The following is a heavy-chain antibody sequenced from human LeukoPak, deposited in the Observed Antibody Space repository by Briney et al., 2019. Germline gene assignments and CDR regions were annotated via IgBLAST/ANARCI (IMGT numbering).Heavy chain of an antibody. CDR2: FSGNGGAT. D-gene: IGHD1-26*01. V-gene: IGHV3-23*01. CDR1: GFTFSSYA. J-gene: IGHJ4*02. Sequence: PGGSLTLSCAASGFTFSSYAMSWVRQAPGKGLEWVSSFSGNGGATYYADSVKGRFTISRDNSKNTLYLQMHSLRVEDTAVYYCATRGTYIYWGPGTLVTVSS. CDR3: ATRGTYIY.